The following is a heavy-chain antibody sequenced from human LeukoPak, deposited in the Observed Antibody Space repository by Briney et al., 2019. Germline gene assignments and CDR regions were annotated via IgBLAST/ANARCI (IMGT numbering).Heavy chain of an antibody. J-gene: IGHJ2*01. V-gene: IGHV4-61*02. Sequence: PSETLSLTCTVSGGSISSGSYYWSWIRQPAGKGLEWIGRIYTSGSTNYNPSLKSRVTISVDTSKNKFSLKLSSVTAADTAVYYCARATVVTPKRYFDLWGRGTLVTVSS. CDR3: ARATVVTPKRYFDL. CDR1: GGSISSGSYY. D-gene: IGHD4-23*01. CDR2: IYTSGST.